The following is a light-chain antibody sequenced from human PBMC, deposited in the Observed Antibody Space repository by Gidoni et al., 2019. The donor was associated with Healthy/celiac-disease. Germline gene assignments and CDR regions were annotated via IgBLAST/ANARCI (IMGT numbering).Light chain of an antibody. J-gene: IGKJ2*01. V-gene: IGKV3-15*01. CDR2: GAS. Sequence: EIVMTQSPATLSVSPGERATLSSRASQSVSSNLAWYQQKPGQAPRLLIYGASTRATGIPARFSGSGSGTEFTLTISSQQSEDFAVYYCQQYNNWPPYTFGQGTKLEIK. CDR1: QSVSSN. CDR3: QQYNNWPPYT.